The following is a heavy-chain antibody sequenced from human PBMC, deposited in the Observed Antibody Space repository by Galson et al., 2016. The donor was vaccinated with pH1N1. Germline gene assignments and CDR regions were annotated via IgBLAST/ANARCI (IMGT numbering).Heavy chain of an antibody. J-gene: IGHJ6*02. D-gene: IGHD1/OR15-1a*01. Sequence: SLRLSCAASGFIFSSYAMTWVRQAPGKGPEWVSAISAASTRTYYPDSVKGRFIISRGNSKNTLYLQMNSLRAEDTAEYYCAKGGRVGTEGYYYALDVWGQGTTVIVSS. CDR1: GFIFSSYA. V-gene: IGHV3-23*01. CDR3: AKGGRVGTEGYYYALDV. CDR2: ISAASTRT.